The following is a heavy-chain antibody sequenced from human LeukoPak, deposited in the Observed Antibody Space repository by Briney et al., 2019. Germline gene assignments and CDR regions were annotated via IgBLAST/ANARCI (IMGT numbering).Heavy chain of an antibody. CDR2: FDPEDGET. D-gene: IGHD6-13*01. J-gene: IGHJ5*02. V-gene: IGHV1-24*01. CDR3: ATHAISIAAAGDNWFDP. Sequence: ASVKVSCKVSGYTFTELSMHWVRQAPGKGLEWMGGFDPEDGETIYAQKFQGRVTMTEDTSTDTAYMELSSLRSEDTAVYYCATHAISIAAAGDNWFDPWGQGTLVTVSS. CDR1: GYTFTELS.